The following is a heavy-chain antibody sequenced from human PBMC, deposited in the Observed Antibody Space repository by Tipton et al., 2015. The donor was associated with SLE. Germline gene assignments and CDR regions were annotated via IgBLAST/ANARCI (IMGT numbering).Heavy chain of an antibody. D-gene: IGHD3-3*01. CDR1: GGSISSGGYS. CDR3: ARGELRSLEWLNYFDY. V-gene: IGHV4-30-2*01. J-gene: IGHJ4*02. Sequence: TLSLTCAVSGGSISSGGYSWSWIRQPPGKGLEWIGEINHSGSTNYNPSLKSRVTISVDTSKNQFSLKLSSVTAADTAVYYCARGELRSLEWLNYFDYWGQGTLVTVSS. CDR2: INHSGST.